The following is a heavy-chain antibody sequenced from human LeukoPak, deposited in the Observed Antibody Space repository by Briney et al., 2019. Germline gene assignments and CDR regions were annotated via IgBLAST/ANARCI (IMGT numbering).Heavy chain of an antibody. CDR3: TRQVDGYNFRGTSIDY. Sequence: GGSLRLSCAASGFTFSGSAMHWVRQASGKGLEWVGRIRSKANSYATAYAASVKGRFTISRDDSKNTAYLQMNSLKTEDTAVYYCTRQVDGYNFRGTSIDYWGQGTLVTVSS. J-gene: IGHJ4*02. CDR1: GFTFSGSA. V-gene: IGHV3-73*01. CDR2: IRSKANSYAT. D-gene: IGHD5-24*01.